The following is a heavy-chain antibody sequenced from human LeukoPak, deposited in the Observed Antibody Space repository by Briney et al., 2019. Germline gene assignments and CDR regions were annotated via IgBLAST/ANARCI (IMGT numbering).Heavy chain of an antibody. CDR1: GGSISTYY. D-gene: IGHD5-18*01. J-gene: IGHJ6*03. CDR2: INYSGST. CDR3: AREGRYRYGYNEYHSYMDI. Sequence: SETLSLTCTVSGGSISTYYWSWIRQSPGKELEWIGYINYSGSTIYNPSLQSRVTISVDTSKNQFSLKLSSVTAAETAVYHCAREGRYRYGYNEYHSYMDIWGKGTTVTVSS. V-gene: IGHV4-59*01.